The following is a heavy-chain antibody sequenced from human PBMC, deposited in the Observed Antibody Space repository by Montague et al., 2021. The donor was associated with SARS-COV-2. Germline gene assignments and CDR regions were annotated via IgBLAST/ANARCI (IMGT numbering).Heavy chain of an antibody. V-gene: IGHV4-39*01. CDR3: ASPTYYYDSIGSDDFDF. D-gene: IGHD3-22*01. CDR1: GGSISSSSYY. Sequence: SETLSLTCTVSGGSISSSSYYWGWIRQPPGKGLEWIGSIYYSGSTYYNPSLKSRVTISVDTSKNQFSLKLSAVTAAATAEYYCASPTYYYDSIGSDDFDFWGQGIMVTDSS. J-gene: IGHJ3*01. CDR2: IYYSGST.